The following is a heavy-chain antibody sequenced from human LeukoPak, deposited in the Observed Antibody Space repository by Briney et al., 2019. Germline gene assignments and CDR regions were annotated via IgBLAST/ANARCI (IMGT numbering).Heavy chain of an antibody. Sequence: GSLRLSCAASGFTFSSYWMHWVRQAPGKGLVWGSRINSDGSSTSYADSVKGRFTISRDNAKNTLYLQMNSLRAEDTAVYYCARDRDYYDSLYYFDYWGQGTLVTVSS. J-gene: IGHJ4*02. CDR2: INSDGSST. CDR1: GFTFSSYW. CDR3: ARDRDYYDSLYYFDY. D-gene: IGHD3-22*01. V-gene: IGHV3-74*01.